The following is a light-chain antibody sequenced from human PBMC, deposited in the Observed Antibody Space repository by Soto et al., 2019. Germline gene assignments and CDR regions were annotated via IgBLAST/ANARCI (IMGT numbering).Light chain of an antibody. J-gene: IGLJ3*02. CDR2: RND. CDR3: EAWDVSLNAWV. CDR1: SSNIGSNV. Sequence: QSVLTQPPSASGTPGQRVTISCSGSSSNIGSNVVNWYQQLPGTAPKLLIYRNDQRPSAFPDRFSGSKSGTSASLAISGLHSEYEADYYCEAWDVSLNAWVFGGGTKLTVL. V-gene: IGLV1-44*01.